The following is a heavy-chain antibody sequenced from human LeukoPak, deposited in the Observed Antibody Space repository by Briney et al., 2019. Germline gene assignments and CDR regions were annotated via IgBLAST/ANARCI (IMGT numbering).Heavy chain of an antibody. Sequence: SETLSLTCTVSGGSLSSYYWSWIRQPAGKGLEWIGRIYTGGNTNYNPSLKSRVTMSLDTSKNQFSLKLSSVTAADTAVYYCAREPEYSYGSDAFDIWGQGTMFTVSS. CDR2: IYTGGNT. D-gene: IGHD5-18*01. CDR3: AREPEYSYGSDAFDI. CDR1: GGSLSSYY. J-gene: IGHJ3*02. V-gene: IGHV4-4*07.